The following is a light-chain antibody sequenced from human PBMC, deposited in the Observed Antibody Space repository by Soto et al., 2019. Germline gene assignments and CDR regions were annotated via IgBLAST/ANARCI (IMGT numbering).Light chain of an antibody. J-gene: IGKJ1*01. CDR3: QHYNSYSEA. Sequence: DIQMTQSPSTLSGSVGDRVTITCRASQTISSWLAWYQQKPGKAPKLLIYKASTLKSGVPSRFSGSGSGTEFTLTISSLQPDDFATYYCQHYNSYSEAFGQGTKVVIK. CDR2: KAS. V-gene: IGKV1-5*03. CDR1: QTISSW.